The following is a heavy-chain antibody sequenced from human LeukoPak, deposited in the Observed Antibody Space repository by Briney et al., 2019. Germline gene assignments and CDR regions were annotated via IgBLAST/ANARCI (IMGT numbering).Heavy chain of an antibody. J-gene: IGHJ6*02. CDR1: GGTFSSYA. CDR3: ARDILWWSRPYYYYYGMDV. D-gene: IGHD2-21*01. Sequence: GASVKVSCKASGGTFSSYAISWVRQAPGQGLEWMGRIIPILGIANYAQKFQGRVTITADKSTSTAYMELSSLRSEDTAVYYCARDILWWSRPYYYYYGMDVWGQGTTVTVSS. CDR2: IIPILGIA. V-gene: IGHV1-69*04.